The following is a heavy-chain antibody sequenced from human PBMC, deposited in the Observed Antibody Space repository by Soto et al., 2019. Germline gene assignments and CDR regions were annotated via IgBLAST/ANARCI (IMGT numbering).Heavy chain of an antibody. D-gene: IGHD2-15*01. CDR2: IYWDDDK. J-gene: IGHJ4*02. V-gene: IGHV2-5*02. CDR1: GFSLSTSGVG. CDR3: AHSLEYCSGGSCYSFDY. Sequence: GSGPTLVNPTQTLTLTCTFSGFSLSTSGVGVGWIRQPPGKALQWLALIYWDDDKRYSPSLNNRLTITKDTSKNQVVLTMANMDPVDTATYFCAHSLEYCSGGSCYSFDYWGQGTLVTVSS.